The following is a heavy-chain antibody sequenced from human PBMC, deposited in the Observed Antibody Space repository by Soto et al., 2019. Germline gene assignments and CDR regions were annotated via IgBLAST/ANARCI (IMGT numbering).Heavy chain of an antibody. D-gene: IGHD3-3*01. J-gene: IGHJ4*02. CDR3: ARGVYDFWSGHPKGLDY. V-gene: IGHV3-73*01. CDR1: GFTFSGSV. Sequence: PGGSLRLSCAASGFTFSGSVMHWVRQASGKGLEWVGRIRSKANNYATAYAVSVKGRFTISRDDSRNTAYLQMNSLKTEDTAVYYCARGVYDFWSGHPKGLDYWGQGTVVTVSS. CDR2: IRSKANNYAT.